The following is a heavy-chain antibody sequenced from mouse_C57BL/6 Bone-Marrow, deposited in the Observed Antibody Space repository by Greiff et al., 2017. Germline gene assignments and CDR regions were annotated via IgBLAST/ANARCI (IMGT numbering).Heavy chain of an antibody. Sequence: QVQLQQPGAELVKPGASVKLSCKASGYTFTSYWMHWVKQRPGQGLEWIGMIHPNSGSTNYNEKFKSKATLTVDKSSSTDYMQLSSLTSEDSAVYYCSREAYYSNYPWFAYWGQGTLVTVSA. CDR3: SREAYYSNYPWFAY. V-gene: IGHV1-64*01. CDR2: IHPNSGST. D-gene: IGHD2-5*01. CDR1: GYTFTSYW. J-gene: IGHJ3*01.